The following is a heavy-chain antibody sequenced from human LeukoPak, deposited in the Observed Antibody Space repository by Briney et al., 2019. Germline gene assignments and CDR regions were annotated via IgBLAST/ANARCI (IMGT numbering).Heavy chain of an antibody. CDR1: GGSISSNTYY. CDR3: ASPPTYYYDSSGLGLGY. J-gene: IGHJ4*02. CDR2: IHYSGRT. D-gene: IGHD3-22*01. V-gene: IGHV4-39*01. Sequence: SETLSLTCTVSGGSISSNTYYWGWIRQTPEKGLDWIGSIHYSGRTLYNPSLDSRVTISVDTSTHQFSLRLTSVTGADTAVYYCASPPTYYYDSSGLGLGYWGQGTLVTVSS.